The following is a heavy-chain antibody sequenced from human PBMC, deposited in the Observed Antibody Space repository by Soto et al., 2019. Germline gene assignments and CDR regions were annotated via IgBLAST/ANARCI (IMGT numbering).Heavy chain of an antibody. CDR2: ISYDGSNK. D-gene: IGHD3-10*01. Sequence: QVQLVESGGGVVQPGRSLRLSCAASGFTFSSYAMHWVRQAPGKGLEWVAVISYDGSNKYYADSVKGRFTISRDNSKNTLYLQMNSLRAEDTAVYYCARDRGNRINMVRGVFGRFDYWGQGTLVTVSS. CDR1: GFTFSSYA. J-gene: IGHJ4*02. V-gene: IGHV3-30-3*01. CDR3: ARDRGNRINMVRGVFGRFDY.